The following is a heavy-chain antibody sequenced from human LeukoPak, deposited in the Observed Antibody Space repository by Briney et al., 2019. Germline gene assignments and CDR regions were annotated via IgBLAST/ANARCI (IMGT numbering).Heavy chain of an antibody. CDR3: AKPQYDSNWYYFDY. J-gene: IGHJ4*02. D-gene: IGHD6-13*01. Sequence: GGSLRLSCAASGFTFSTYAMSWVRQAPGKGLEWVSTISGNGVSTYYANSVKGRFTISRDNSKNTLWLQMNSLRAEDTALYYCAKPQYDSNWYYFDYWGQGTLVTVSS. V-gene: IGHV3-23*01. CDR2: ISGNGVST. CDR1: GFTFSTYA.